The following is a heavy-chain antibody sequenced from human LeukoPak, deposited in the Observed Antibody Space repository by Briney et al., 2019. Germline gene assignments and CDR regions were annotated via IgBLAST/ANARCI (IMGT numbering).Heavy chain of an antibody. CDR2: IIPIFGTA. CDR1: VGTFSSYA. CDR3: ARHSSGWDPHYFDY. D-gene: IGHD6-19*01. Sequence: ASVSVSCQASVGTFSSYAISWVRQAPGQGLEWMGGIIPIFGTANYAQKFQGRVTITADESTSTAYMELSSLRAEDTAVYYCARHSSGWDPHYFDYWGQGTLVTVSS. J-gene: IGHJ4*02. V-gene: IGHV1-69*13.